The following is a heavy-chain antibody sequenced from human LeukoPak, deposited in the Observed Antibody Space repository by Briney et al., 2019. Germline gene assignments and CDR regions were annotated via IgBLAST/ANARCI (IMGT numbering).Heavy chain of an antibody. CDR2: ISGSSSTI. CDR3: ARDYYGCFDY. V-gene: IGHV3-48*02. D-gene: IGHD3-10*01. CDR1: GFTFSTSS. Sequence: GGSLRLSCAASGFTFSTSSMNWVRQAPGKGPEWVSYISGSSSTIYYADSVKGRFTISRDNAKNSLYLQMNSLRDEDTAVYYCARDYYGCFDYWGQGILVTVSS. J-gene: IGHJ4*02.